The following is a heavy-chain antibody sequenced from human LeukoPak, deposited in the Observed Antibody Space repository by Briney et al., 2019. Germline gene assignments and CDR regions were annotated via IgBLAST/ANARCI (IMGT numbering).Heavy chain of an antibody. D-gene: IGHD4-23*01. Sequence: ASVKVSRKASGGTFSSYAISWVRQAPGKGLEWMGGFGPEDGETIYAQKFQGRVTMAEDTSTDTAYMELSSLRSQDTAVYYCATDRRLRWSSPPYYFDYWGQGTLVTVSS. CDR1: GGTFSSYA. V-gene: IGHV1-24*01. J-gene: IGHJ4*02. CDR2: FGPEDGET. CDR3: ATDRRLRWSSPPYYFDY.